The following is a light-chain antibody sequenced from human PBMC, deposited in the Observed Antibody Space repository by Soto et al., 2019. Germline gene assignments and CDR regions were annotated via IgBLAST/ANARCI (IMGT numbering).Light chain of an antibody. CDR1: QSVSSN. CDR3: QQYNNWSSYT. CDR2: GAS. V-gene: IGKV3-15*01. J-gene: IGKJ2*01. Sequence: EIVMTQSPATLSVSPGERATLSCRASQSVSSNLAWYQQKPGQAPRLLIYGASTRATGIPARFSGSGSGTEFTLTISSLQSEDFAVYYCQQYNNWSSYTFGQGTQVDIX.